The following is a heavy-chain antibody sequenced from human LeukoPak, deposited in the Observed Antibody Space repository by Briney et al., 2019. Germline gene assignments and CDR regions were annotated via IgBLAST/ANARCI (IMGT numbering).Heavy chain of an antibody. CDR1: GFTFSSYA. CDR2: MSGSGGST. Sequence: GGSLRLSCAASGFTFSSYAMSWVRQAPGKGLEWVSAMSGSGGSTYYADSVKGRFTISRDNSKNTLYLQMNSLRTEDTAVYYCAKGVESHDSSGLFDYWGQGTLVTVSS. D-gene: IGHD3-22*01. V-gene: IGHV3-23*01. J-gene: IGHJ4*02. CDR3: AKGVESHDSSGLFDY.